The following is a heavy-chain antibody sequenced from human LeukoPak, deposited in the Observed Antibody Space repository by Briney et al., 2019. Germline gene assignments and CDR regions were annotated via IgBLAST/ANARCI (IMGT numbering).Heavy chain of an antibody. V-gene: IGHV1-24*01. CDR2: FDPEDGGT. CDR3: ATGEPENSGSYYNY. J-gene: IGHJ4*02. CDR1: GYTLTELS. D-gene: IGHD1-26*01. Sequence: ASVKVSCKVSGYTLTELSMHWVRQAPGKGLEWMGGFDPEDGGTIYAQKFQGRVTMTEDTSTDTAYMELSSLRSEDTAVYYCATGEPENSGSYYNYWGQGTLVTVSS.